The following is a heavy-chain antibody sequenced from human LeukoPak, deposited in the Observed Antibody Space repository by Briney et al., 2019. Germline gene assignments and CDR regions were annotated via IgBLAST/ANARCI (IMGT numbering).Heavy chain of an antibody. CDR1: GGTFSSYA. CDR2: IIPIFGTA. J-gene: IGHJ6*03. D-gene: IGHD2-15*01. Sequence: ASVKVSCKASGGTFSSYAISWVRQAPGQGLEWMGGIIPIFGTANYAQKFQGRVTITADKSTSTAYMELSSLRSEDTAVYYCARDRLAPGVVVAAIIRKIPPGNYYYYYMDVWGKGTTVTVSS. V-gene: IGHV1-69*06. CDR3: ARDRLAPGVVVAAIIRKIPPGNYYYYYMDV.